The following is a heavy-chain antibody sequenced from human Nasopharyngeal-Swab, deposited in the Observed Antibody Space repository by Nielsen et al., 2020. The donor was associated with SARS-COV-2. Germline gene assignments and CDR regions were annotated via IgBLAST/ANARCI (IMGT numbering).Heavy chain of an antibody. J-gene: IGHJ5*02. CDR3: ARPYYDSSGYDAWFDP. Sequence: SETLSLTCAVYGGFFSGYYWGWIRQPPGKGLEWIGSIYCSGSTYYNPSLKSRVTISVDTSKNQFSLKLSSVTAADTAVYYCARPYYDSSGYDAWFDPWGQGTLVTVSS. CDR1: GGFFSGYY. V-gene: IGHV4-39*01. CDR2: IYCSGST. D-gene: IGHD3-22*01.